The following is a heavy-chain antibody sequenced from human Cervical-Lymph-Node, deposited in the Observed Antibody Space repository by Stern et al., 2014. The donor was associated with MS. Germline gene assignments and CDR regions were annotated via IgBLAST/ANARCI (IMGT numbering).Heavy chain of an antibody. V-gene: IGHV1-18*01. Sequence: QVQLVQSGNEVKKPGASVKVSCEASGYPFTSYGISWVRQAPGQGLEWMGWISAYNGNTNYEQKFQDRVTMTTDTSTSTVYMELRNLRSDDAALYYCARAAGILDFWGQGTLVTVSS. D-gene: IGHD1-1*01. J-gene: IGHJ4*02. CDR2: ISAYNGNT. CDR1: GYPFTSYG. CDR3: ARAAGILDF.